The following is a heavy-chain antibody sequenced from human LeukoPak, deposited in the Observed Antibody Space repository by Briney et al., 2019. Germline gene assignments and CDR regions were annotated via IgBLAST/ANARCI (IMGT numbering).Heavy chain of an antibody. CDR2: IYYSGST. Sequence: AETLSLTYTVSGASISSNSYYWGWVRQPPGRGLEWIGSIYYSGSTYYNPSLKSRVTISVDTSKNQFSLKLSSVTAADTAVYYCARNKYYYGSRSYGVPNWFDPWGQGTLVTVSS. J-gene: IGHJ5*02. CDR3: ARNKYYYGSRSYGVPNWFDP. D-gene: IGHD3-10*01. V-gene: IGHV4-39*01. CDR1: GASISSNSYY.